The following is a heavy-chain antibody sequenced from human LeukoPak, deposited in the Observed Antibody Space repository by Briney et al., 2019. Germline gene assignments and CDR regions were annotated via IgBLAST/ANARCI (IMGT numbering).Heavy chain of an antibody. Sequence: ASVKVSCKASGYSFTMYGISWVRQAPGQGLEWMGWISGFNAYTNYAQKLQGRVTMTTDTSTSTAYMEVRGLRSDDTAMYYCARDHWSHYYGSGGENYFDPWGQGTLVTVSS. J-gene: IGHJ5*02. CDR1: GYSFTMYG. D-gene: IGHD3-10*01. CDR2: ISGFNAYT. V-gene: IGHV1-18*01. CDR3: ARDHWSHYYGSGGENYFDP.